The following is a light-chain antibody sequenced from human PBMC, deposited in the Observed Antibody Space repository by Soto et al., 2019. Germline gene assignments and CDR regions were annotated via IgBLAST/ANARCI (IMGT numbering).Light chain of an antibody. Sequence: QSVLTQPHSASGSPGQSVTISCTGTSSDVGGYNYVSWYQQHPGKAPKLMIYEVSKRPSGAPDRFSGSKSGNTASLTVSGLQAEDEADYYCSSYAGSNNLVFGGGTKLTVL. CDR3: SSYAGSNNLV. CDR2: EVS. V-gene: IGLV2-8*01. J-gene: IGLJ3*02. CDR1: SSDVGGYNY.